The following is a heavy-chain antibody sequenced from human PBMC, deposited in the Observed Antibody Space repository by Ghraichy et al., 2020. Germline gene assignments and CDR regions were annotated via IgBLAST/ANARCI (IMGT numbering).Heavy chain of an antibody. CDR2: IKNNVGSA. Sequence: ASVKVSCKDYEERNNRTYKHTSELQSHSEISYAGFIKNNVGSANYAQKFQGRVTMTRDTSTNTIYMELSNLRYEDTAVYYCVRDVDTNCDIWCQGTLVSVSS. J-gene: IGHJ4*02. V-gene: IGHV1-46*02. CDR1: EERNNRTY. D-gene: IGHD2-21*01. CDR3: VRDVDTNCDI.